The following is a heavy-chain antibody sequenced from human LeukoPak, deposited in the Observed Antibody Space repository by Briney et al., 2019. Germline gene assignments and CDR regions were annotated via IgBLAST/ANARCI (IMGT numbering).Heavy chain of an antibody. CDR2: IYYSGST. CDR3: ARERDGYHGFVDY. J-gene: IGHJ4*02. Sequence: SETLSLTCTVSGGSISSYYWSWIRQPPGKGLKWIGYIYYSGSTNYNPSLKSRVTISVDTSKNQFSLKLSSVTAADTAVYYCARERDGYHGFVDYWGQGTLVTVSS. D-gene: IGHD5-24*01. CDR1: GGSISSYY. V-gene: IGHV4-59*01.